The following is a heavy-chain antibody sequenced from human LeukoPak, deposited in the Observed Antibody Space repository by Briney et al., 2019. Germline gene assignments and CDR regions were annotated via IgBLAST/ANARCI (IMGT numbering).Heavy chain of an antibody. CDR1: GYSISSAFY. CDR2: IHYSGST. D-gene: IGHD1-26*01. V-gene: IGHV4-38-2*02. CDR3: AREDSGSEDFDY. Sequence: SETLSLTCAVSGYSISSAFYWGWIRQSPGKGLEWIGTIHYSGSTSYNPSLKSRVTISVDTSKNQFSLKLSSVTAADTAVYYCAREDSGSEDFDYWGQGTLVTVSS. J-gene: IGHJ4*02.